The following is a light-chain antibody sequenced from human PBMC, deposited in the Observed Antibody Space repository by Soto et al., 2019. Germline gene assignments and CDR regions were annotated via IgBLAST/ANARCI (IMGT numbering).Light chain of an antibody. CDR3: ASWDASLNGWM. CDR2: SNN. V-gene: IGLV1-44*01. CDR1: NSNIGAGYD. Sequence: QSVLTQPPSVSGAPGQRVTISCTGSNSNIGAGYDVHWYQQLPGAAPKLLIFSNNQRPSGVPDRFSGSKSGTSASLAISGLQSEDEADYFCASWDASLNGWMFGGGTKVTVL. J-gene: IGLJ3*02.